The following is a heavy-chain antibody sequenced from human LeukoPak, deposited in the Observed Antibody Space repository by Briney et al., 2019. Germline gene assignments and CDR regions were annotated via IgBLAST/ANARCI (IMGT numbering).Heavy chain of an antibody. D-gene: IGHD1-26*01. Sequence: PSETLSLTCTVSGDSFSSSSYFWDWIRQAPGKGLEWIGTISSSGNTYYNPSLKSRVTMSVDTSKNQFSPKLTSVTAADTTVYYCARHYSGTYYRFDSGGQGTLVTVSS. CDR2: ISSSGNT. V-gene: IGHV4-39*01. J-gene: IGHJ4*02. CDR1: GDSFSSSSYF. CDR3: ARHYSGTYYRFDS.